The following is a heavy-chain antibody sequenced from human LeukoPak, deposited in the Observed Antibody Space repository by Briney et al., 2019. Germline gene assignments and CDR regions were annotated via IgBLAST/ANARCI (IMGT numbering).Heavy chain of an antibody. V-gene: IGHV3-15*01. CDR3: TTGRLYCGGGTCFY. J-gene: IGHJ4*02. CDR2: IKSKTDGGTT. Sequence: GGSLRLSCAASGFTFSNAWMSWVRQAPGKGLEWVGRIKSKTDGGTTDYAAPVKGRFTISRDDSKNTLYLQMNSLKTEDTAVYYCTTGRLYCGGGTCFYWGQGTLVTVSS. D-gene: IGHD2-15*01. CDR1: GFTFSNAW.